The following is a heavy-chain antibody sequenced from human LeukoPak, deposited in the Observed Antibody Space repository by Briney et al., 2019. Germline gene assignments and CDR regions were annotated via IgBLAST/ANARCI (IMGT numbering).Heavy chain of an antibody. CDR2: IYTSGST. D-gene: IGHD3-22*01. CDR1: GGSISSGSYY. CDR3: ARDLYYYDSSGYYLWGFGI. J-gene: IGHJ3*02. V-gene: IGHV4-61*02. Sequence: SQTLSLTCTVSGGSISSGSYYWSWIRQPAGTGLEWIGRIYTSGSTNYNPSLNSRVTISVDTSKNQFSLKLSSVTAADTAVYYCARDLYYYDSSGYYLWGFGIWGQGTMVTVSS.